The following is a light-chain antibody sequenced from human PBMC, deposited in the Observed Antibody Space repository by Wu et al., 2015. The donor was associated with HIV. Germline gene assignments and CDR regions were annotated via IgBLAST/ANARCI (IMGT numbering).Light chain of an antibody. CDR2: GAS. CDR1: QSISSF. CDR3: QQSYGTPRT. J-gene: IGKJ4*01. V-gene: IGKV1-39*01. Sequence: DIQMTQSPSSLSTSVGDRITITCRASQSISSFLNWYQQKPGKAPKLLIYGASSLQSGVPSRFSGSGSGTDFTLTISSLQPEDFATYYCQQSYGTPRTFGGGTKVEIK.